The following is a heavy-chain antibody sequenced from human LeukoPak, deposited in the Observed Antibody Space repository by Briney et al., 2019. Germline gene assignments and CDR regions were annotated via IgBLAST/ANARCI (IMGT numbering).Heavy chain of an antibody. CDR1: GGSISSYY. CDR3: ASLGAGNYDFWSGYLYTFDY. Sequence: SETLSLTCTVSGGSISSYYWSWIRQPPGKGLEWIGYIYYSGSTNYNPSLKSRVTISVDTSKNQFSLKLSSVTAADTAVYYCASLGAGNYDFWSGYLYTFDYWGQGTLVTVSS. J-gene: IGHJ4*02. V-gene: IGHV4-59*01. D-gene: IGHD3-3*01. CDR2: IYYSGST.